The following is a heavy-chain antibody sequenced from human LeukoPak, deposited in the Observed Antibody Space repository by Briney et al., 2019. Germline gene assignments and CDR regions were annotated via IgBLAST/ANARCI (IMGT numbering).Heavy chain of an antibody. CDR2: IYYSGST. Sequence: PSETLSLTCTVSGDSISSGGFYWSWIRQHPGKGLEWIGYIYYSGSTYYNPSLKSRVTISVDTSKNQFSLKLSSVTAADTAVYYCARPYYYDSRIDPWGQGILVTVSS. V-gene: IGHV4-30-4*08. J-gene: IGHJ5*02. D-gene: IGHD3-22*01. CDR1: GDSISSGGFY. CDR3: ARPYYYDSRIDP.